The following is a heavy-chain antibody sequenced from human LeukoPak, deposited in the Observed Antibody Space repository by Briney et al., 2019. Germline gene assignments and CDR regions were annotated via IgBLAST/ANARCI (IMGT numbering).Heavy chain of an antibody. J-gene: IGHJ4*02. CDR2: IRYDGSNK. D-gene: IGHD2-15*01. CDR3: AKDALVVVVAAPSYYFDY. Sequence: GGSLRLSCAASGFTFSSYGMHWVRQAPGKGLEWVAFIRYDGSNKYYADSVKGRFTISRDNSKNTLYLQMNSLRAEDTAVYYCAKDALVVVVAAPSYYFDYWGQGTLVTVSS. CDR1: GFTFSSYG. V-gene: IGHV3-30*02.